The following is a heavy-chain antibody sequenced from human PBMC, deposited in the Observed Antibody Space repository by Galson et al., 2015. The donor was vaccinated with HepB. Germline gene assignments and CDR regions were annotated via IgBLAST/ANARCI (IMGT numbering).Heavy chain of an antibody. CDR2: ISYDGTNK. J-gene: IGHJ4*02. CDR1: GFTFSTYA. D-gene: IGHD5-24*01. CDR3: ARAHSPPVATNLVVGYFDY. Sequence: SLRLSCAASGFTFSTYAMNWVCQAPGKGLEWVVVISYDGTNKYYADSVKGRFTISRGNSKNTLYLQMNSLRVEDTAVYYCARAHSPPVATNLVVGYFDYWGQGTLVTVAA. V-gene: IGHV3-30-3*01.